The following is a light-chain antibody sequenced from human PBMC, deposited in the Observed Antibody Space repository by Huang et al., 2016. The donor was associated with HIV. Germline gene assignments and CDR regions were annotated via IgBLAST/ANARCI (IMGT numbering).Light chain of an antibody. CDR2: GAS. Sequence: EIVLTQSPGTLSLSPGERATLSCRASQSVRSNTYLAWYQQKPGQPPRLLIYGASNRATGIPDRFSGSGSGTDFTLTITRLEPEDSVVYYCQQYGSSPPFPFGQGTKLEIK. J-gene: IGKJ2*01. CDR1: QSVRSNTY. CDR3: QQYGSSPPFP. V-gene: IGKV3-20*01.